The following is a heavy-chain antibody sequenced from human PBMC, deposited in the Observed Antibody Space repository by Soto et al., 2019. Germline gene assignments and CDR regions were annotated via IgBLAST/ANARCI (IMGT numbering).Heavy chain of an antibody. D-gene: IGHD3-22*01. CDR2: ISFDGSNK. CDR1: GFMFGTYW. J-gene: IGHJ4*02. CDR3: AKGLSQTDADDPSGAHAE. V-gene: IGHV3-30*18. Sequence: GASLRLSCAANGFMFGTYWMSWVRQAPGKGLEWVALISFDGSNKYYADSVKGRVTISRDNSKNTLSLQMNSLRAEDTAIYYCAKGLSQTDADDPSGAHAEWAQGNLVPV.